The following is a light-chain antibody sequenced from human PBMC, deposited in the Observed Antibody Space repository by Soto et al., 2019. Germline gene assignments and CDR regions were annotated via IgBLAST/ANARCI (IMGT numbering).Light chain of an antibody. CDR3: QQYGASPWT. CDR1: QSVSRNF. J-gene: IGKJ1*01. V-gene: IGKV3-20*01. CDR2: GAS. Sequence: ENVLTQSPGTLSLSPVERATLSGMASQSVSRNFLAWYQQKPGQAPRLLIYGASSRATGIPDRFSGSGSGTDFTLTISRLEPDDYAVYCCQQYGASPWTFGQGTKVDIK.